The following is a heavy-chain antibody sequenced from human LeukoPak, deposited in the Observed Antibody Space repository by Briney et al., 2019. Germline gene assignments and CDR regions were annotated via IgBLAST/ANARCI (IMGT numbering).Heavy chain of an antibody. CDR3: ARDGRWGSDYYYCMDV. J-gene: IGHJ6*03. Sequence: PGGSLRLSCAASGFTFSSFRMNWVRQAPGKGLECVSSISSSNTYIYYADSVKGRFTISRDNAKNSLYLQMNSLRAEDTAMYYCARDGRWGSDYYYCMDVWGKGTTVTVSS. D-gene: IGHD2-21*01. CDR2: ISSSNTYI. CDR1: GFTFSSFR. V-gene: IGHV3-21*01.